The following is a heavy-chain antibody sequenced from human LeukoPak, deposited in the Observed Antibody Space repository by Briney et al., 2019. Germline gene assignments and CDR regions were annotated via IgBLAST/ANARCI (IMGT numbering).Heavy chain of an antibody. D-gene: IGHD3-22*01. J-gene: IGHJ4*02. Sequence: ASVKVSCKASGYTFTNYDINWVRQATGQGLEWMGWMNPNSGNTGYAQKFQGRITITKNTSISTAYMELSSLRSEDTAVYYCARALLGYYDSSGYYLPDYWGQGTLVTVSS. CDR1: GYTFTNYD. CDR3: ARALLGYYDSSGYYLPDY. CDR2: MNPNSGNT. V-gene: IGHV1-8*01.